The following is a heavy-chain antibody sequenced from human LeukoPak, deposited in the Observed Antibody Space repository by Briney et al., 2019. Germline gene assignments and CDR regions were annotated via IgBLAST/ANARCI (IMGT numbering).Heavy chain of an antibody. D-gene: IGHD3-10*01. CDR3: ARYNSLPRGVTTSDY. J-gene: IGHJ4*02. V-gene: IGHV1-18*01. Sequence: GASVKVSCKASGYTFSNYGITWVRQAPGQGLEWMGTISGHNGDVNYAPKFQGRVTMTTDTSTTTAYMELRSLRFDGTAVYYCARYNSLPRGVTTSDYWGQGTLVTVSS. CDR2: ISGHNGDV. CDR1: GYTFSNYG.